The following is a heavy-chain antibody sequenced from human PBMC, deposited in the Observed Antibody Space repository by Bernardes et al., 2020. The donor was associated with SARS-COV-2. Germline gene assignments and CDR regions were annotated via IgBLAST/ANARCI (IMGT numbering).Heavy chain of an antibody. CDR3: TSGHPVFDS. Sequence: GGSLRLSCAASGFNFSTYTMSWVRQAPGMGLEWVSSITRSGSYIYYADSVKGRFTISRDNAKNSLFLQMSSLRAEDTAAYYCTSGHPVFDSWGQGSQVTVSS. J-gene: IGHJ4*02. V-gene: IGHV3-21*01. CDR2: ITRSGSYI. CDR1: GFNFSTYT. D-gene: IGHD3-10*01.